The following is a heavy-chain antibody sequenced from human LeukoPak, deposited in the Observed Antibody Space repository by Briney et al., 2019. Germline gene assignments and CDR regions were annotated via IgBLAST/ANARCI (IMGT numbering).Heavy chain of an antibody. CDR3: ARLDLRAAYFDC. J-gene: IGHJ4*02. CDR1: GGPISSYY. Sequence: SETLSLTCTVSGGPISSYYWSWIRQPAGKGLEWIGRIYTSGSTGYNPSLKSRVTMPVDKSKNQISLKLSSGTAADMAVYYWARLDLRAAYFDCWGEGSLVTVSS. CDR2: IYTSGST. D-gene: IGHD2-15*01. V-gene: IGHV4-4*07.